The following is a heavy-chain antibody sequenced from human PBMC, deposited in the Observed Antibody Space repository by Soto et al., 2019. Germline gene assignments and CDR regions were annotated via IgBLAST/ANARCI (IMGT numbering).Heavy chain of an antibody. CDR3: AKGARVGATKTYYYGMDV. V-gene: IGHV3-23*01. CDR1: GFTFSTYG. D-gene: IGHD1-26*01. J-gene: IGHJ6*02. CDR2: ISGSGAGT. Sequence: PGGSLRLSCAASGFTFSTYGMSWVRQAPGKGLEWVSGISGSGAGTYYADSVKGRFTISRDNSKNTLYLQMNSLRAEDTAVYYCAKGARVGATKTYYYGMDVWGQGTTVTVSS.